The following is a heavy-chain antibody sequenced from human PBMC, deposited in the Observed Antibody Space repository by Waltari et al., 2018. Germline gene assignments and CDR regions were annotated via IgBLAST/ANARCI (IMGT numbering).Heavy chain of an antibody. Sequence: LVQSGAEVKKPGASVKVSCKASGYTFAGDAILWVRQAHGQGREWMGRINPKNGDTHYAQKFQGRVATTTDTSTNTAFMELHSLRSDDTAVYYCLRDSSGSHFDYWGQGTLVTVSS. D-gene: IGHD3-22*01. V-gene: IGHV1-2*06. CDR2: INPKNGDT. J-gene: IGHJ4*02. CDR3: LRDSSGSHFDY. CDR1: GYTFAGDA.